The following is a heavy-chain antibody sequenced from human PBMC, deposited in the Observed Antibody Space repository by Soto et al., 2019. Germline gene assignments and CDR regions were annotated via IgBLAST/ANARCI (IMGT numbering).Heavy chain of an antibody. J-gene: IGHJ5*02. D-gene: IGHD3-3*01. CDR2: INHSGST. CDR1: GGSFSGYY. CDR3: ARAHRATLRFGWFDP. Sequence: SETLSLTCAVYGGSFSGYYWSWIRQPPGKGLEWIGEINHSGSTNYNPSLKSRVTISVDTSKNQFSLKLSSVTAADTAVYYCARAHRATLRFGWFDPWGQGTLVPVSS. V-gene: IGHV4-34*01.